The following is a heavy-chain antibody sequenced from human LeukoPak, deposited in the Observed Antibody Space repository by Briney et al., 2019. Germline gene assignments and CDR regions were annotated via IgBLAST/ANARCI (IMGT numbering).Heavy chain of an antibody. CDR2: INPNSGGT. CDR1: GYTFTGYY. J-gene: IGHJ3*02. Sequence: GASVKVSCKASGYTFTGYYMHWVRQAPGQGPEWMGWINPNSGGTNYAQKFQGRVTMTRDTSISTAYMELSRLRSDDTAVYYCARVFGVVIDAFDIWGQGTMVTVSS. D-gene: IGHD3-3*01. CDR3: ARVFGVVIDAFDI. V-gene: IGHV1-2*02.